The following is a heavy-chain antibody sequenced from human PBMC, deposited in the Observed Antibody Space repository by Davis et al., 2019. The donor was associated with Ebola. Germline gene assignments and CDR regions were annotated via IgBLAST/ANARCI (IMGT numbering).Heavy chain of an antibody. CDR2: IDSSSTYI. J-gene: IGHJ6*02. CDR3: TRDPLRNFYYYGMDV. Sequence: PGGSLRLSCAASGFTFSSYSMNWVRQAPGKGLEWVSHIDSSSTYIYYVDSVKGRFTVSRDIAKNSMHLQMNSLRPEDTAVYYCTRDPLRNFYYYGMDVWGQGTTVTVSS. V-gene: IGHV3-21*01. CDR1: GFTFSSYS.